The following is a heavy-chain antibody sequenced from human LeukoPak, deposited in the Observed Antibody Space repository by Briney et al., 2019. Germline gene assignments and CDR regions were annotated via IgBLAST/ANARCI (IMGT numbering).Heavy chain of an antibody. Sequence: PSETLSLTCAVSGGSISSYYWSWIRQPPGKGLEWIGYIYYSGSTNYNPPLKSRVTISVDTSKNQFSLKLSSVTAADTAVYYCARAGNSYGYVGWFDPWGQGTLVTVSS. CDR1: GGSISSYY. CDR3: ARAGNSYGYVGWFDP. CDR2: IYYSGST. V-gene: IGHV4-59*01. J-gene: IGHJ5*02. D-gene: IGHD5-18*01.